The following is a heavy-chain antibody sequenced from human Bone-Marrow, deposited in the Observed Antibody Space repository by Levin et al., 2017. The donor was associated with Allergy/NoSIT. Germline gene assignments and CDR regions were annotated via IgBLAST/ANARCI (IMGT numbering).Heavy chain of an antibody. V-gene: IGHV4-31*03. CDR1: GGSISSGGYY. CDR3: ARVVPEDYYYMDG. D-gene: IGHD2-2*01. Sequence: SETLSLTCTVSGGSISSGGYYWSWIRQHPGKGLEWIGYIYYSGSTYYNPSLKSRVTISVDTSKNQFSLKLSSVTAADTAVYYCARVVPEDYYYMDGWGKGTTVTVSS. CDR2: IYYSGST. J-gene: IGHJ6*03.